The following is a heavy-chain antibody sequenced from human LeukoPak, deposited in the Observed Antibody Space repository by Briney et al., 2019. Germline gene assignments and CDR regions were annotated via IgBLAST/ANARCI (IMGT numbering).Heavy chain of an antibody. J-gene: IGHJ5*02. CDR3: ARSTESFFGGIIA. V-gene: IGHV1-69*02. Sequence: SVKVSCKASGGTFSSYSITWVRQAPGQGLEWMGRIIPIVGMTNYAQKFQGRVTIAADKSTNTAYMELSSLRSEDTAVYYRARSTESFFGGIIAWGQGTLVTVSS. CDR2: IIPIVGMT. D-gene: IGHD3-16*01. CDR1: GGTFSSYS.